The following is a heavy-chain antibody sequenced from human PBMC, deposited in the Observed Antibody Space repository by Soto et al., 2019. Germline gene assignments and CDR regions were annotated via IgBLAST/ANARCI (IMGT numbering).Heavy chain of an antibody. D-gene: IGHD6-6*01. CDR3: ARDGRAARPWSVYYYYGIDV. V-gene: IGHV1-69*13. Sequence: SVKVSCKASGGTFSSYAISWVRQAPGQGLEWMGGIIPIFGTANYAQKFQGRVTITADESTRTAYMELSSLRSEDTAVYYCARDGRAARPWSVYYYYGIDVWGQGTTVTVSS. J-gene: IGHJ6*02. CDR1: GGTFSSYA. CDR2: IIPIFGTA.